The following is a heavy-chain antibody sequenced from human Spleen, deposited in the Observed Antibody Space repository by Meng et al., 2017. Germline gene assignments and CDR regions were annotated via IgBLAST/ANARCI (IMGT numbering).Heavy chain of an antibody. CDR1: GYTYTYYQ. J-gene: IGHJ4*02. CDR2: SHPSGHP. Sequence: QVQLVKSGAEVKKPGDSGKVSCKASGYTYTYYQTDWVRQAPGQGLEWMGWSHPSGHPTYAQKFQGRVTMTIDTSTTTASMELRSLRSDDSALYYCVKHSSDWSLDSWGQGTLVTVSS. V-gene: IGHV1-18*01. D-gene: IGHD6-19*01. CDR3: VKHSSDWSLDS.